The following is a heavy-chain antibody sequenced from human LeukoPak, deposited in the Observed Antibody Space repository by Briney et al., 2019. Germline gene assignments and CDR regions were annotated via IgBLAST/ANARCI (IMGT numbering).Heavy chain of an antibody. V-gene: IGHV3-30*02. D-gene: IGHD3-22*01. CDR1: GFTFSSYG. CDR2: IRYDGSNK. CDR3: AKDRADYYDSSGYYSDY. J-gene: IGHJ4*02. Sequence: GGSLRLSCAASGFTFSSYGMHWVRQAPGKGLEWVAFIRYDGSNKYYADSVKGRFTISRDNSKNTLYLQMNSLRAEDTAVYYCAKDRADYYDSSGYYSDYWGQGTLVTVSS.